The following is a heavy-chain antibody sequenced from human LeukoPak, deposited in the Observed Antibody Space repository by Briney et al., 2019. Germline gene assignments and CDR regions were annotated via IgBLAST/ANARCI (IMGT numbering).Heavy chain of an antibody. Sequence: GGSLRLSCAASGFTFSSYDMHWVRQAAGKGLEWVSIIGTAGDSYYPGSVKGRFTISRENAKNSFYLQMNSLRAGDTAVYYCVRGGSSGYWSLTDFDYWGQGTLVTVSS. D-gene: IGHD3-22*01. V-gene: IGHV3-13*01. CDR3: VRGGSSGYWSLTDFDY. CDR2: IGTAGDS. J-gene: IGHJ4*02. CDR1: GFTFSSYD.